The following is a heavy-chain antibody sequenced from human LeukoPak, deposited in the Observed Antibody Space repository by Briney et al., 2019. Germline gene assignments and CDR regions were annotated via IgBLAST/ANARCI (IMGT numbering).Heavy chain of an antibody. V-gene: IGHV1-18*01. J-gene: IGHJ4*02. Sequence: ASVKVSCKTSGYTFVNYAITWVRQAPGHGPEWMGWISPHNGNTNYAQNLQGRVSMTAETSTFTAYMDLTGLRSDDTAVYYCARGRRELRGPVGPRELAYWGQGTLVTVSS. CDR2: ISPHNGNT. D-gene: IGHD4-23*01. CDR3: ARGRRELRGPVGPRELAY. CDR1: GYTFVNYA.